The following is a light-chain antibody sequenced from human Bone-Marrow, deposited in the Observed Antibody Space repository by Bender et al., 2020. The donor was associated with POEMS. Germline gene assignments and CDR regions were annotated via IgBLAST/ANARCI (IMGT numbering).Light chain of an antibody. Sequence: QSALTQPASVSGSPGQSITISCIGTSSDVGGYSYVSWYQQHPGRAPKLMIHEVTKRPSGVSNRFSASKSGNTASLTISGLQAEDEADYYCAVWDDSLNGWVFGGGTKLTVL. J-gene: IGLJ3*02. CDR1: SSDVGGYSY. CDR3: AVWDDSLNGWV. V-gene: IGLV2-14*03. CDR2: EVT.